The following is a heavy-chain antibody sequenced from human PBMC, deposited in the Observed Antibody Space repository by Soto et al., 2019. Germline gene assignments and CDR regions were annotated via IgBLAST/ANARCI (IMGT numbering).Heavy chain of an antibody. D-gene: IGHD4-17*01. V-gene: IGHV1-2*02. Sequence: ASVKVSCKASGYTFTGYYMHWVRQAPGQGLEWVGWINPNSGGTNYAQKFQGRVTMTRDTSISTAYMELSRLRSDDTAVYYCAKMTTVTTDGMDVWGQGTTVTVSS. CDR2: INPNSGGT. CDR1: GYTFTGYY. CDR3: AKMTTVTTDGMDV. J-gene: IGHJ6*02.